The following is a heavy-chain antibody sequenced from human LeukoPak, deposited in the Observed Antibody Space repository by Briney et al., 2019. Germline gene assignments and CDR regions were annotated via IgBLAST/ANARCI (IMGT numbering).Heavy chain of an antibody. CDR3: ARAGGSGLIDY. CDR2: INHSGST. Sequence: SETLSLTCTVSGGSISSGSYYWSWIRQPPGKGLEWIGEINHSGSTNYNPSLKSRVTISVDTSKNQFSLKLSSVTAADTAVYYCARAGGSGLIDYWGQGTLVTVSS. J-gene: IGHJ4*02. V-gene: IGHV4-39*07. D-gene: IGHD6-19*01. CDR1: GGSISSGSYY.